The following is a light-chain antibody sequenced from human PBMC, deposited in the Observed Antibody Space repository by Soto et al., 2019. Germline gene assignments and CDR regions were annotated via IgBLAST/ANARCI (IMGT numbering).Light chain of an antibody. CDR1: SGYVSYI. V-gene: IGLV4-60*03. Sequence: QAVVTQSSSASASLGSSVKLTCTLNSGYVSYIVAWHQLKPGKAPRYLMKVEGTGRYNKGSGVPDRFSGSSSGPDRYLIISNLQSEDEADYYCETWANNIWVFGGGTKLTVL. J-gene: IGLJ3*02. CDR2: VEGTGRY. CDR3: ETWANNIWV.